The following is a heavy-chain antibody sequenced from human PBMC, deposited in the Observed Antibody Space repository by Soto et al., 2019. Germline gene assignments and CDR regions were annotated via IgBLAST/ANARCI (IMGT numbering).Heavy chain of an antibody. V-gene: IGHV3-23*01. CDR3: AKYYGSGSYYHFDY. Sequence: GGSLRLSCAASGFTFSSYAMSWVRQAPGKGLEWVSAISGSGGSRYYADSVKGLFTISRDNSENTLYLQMNSLRAEDTAVYYCAKYYGSGSYYHFDYWGQGTLVTVSS. CDR1: GFTFSSYA. J-gene: IGHJ4*02. D-gene: IGHD3-10*01. CDR2: ISGSGGSR.